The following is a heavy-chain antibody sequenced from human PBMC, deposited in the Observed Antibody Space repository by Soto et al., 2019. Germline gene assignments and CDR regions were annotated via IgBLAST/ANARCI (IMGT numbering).Heavy chain of an antibody. D-gene: IGHD3-22*01. J-gene: IGHJ4*02. CDR3: ARTSRWDYYGSSAYYYETIAASFDY. CDR1: GFPLCDKY. CDR2: SSSSSSYT. V-gene: IGHV3-11*06. Sequence: LALSGTALGFPLCDKYKIWIHQARWTGLEWVSYSSSSSSYTNYADSEKGRFTISRDKAKNSLYLQMNSLRAEDTAVYYCARTSRWDYYGSSAYYYETIAASFDYRAQGTLVTV.